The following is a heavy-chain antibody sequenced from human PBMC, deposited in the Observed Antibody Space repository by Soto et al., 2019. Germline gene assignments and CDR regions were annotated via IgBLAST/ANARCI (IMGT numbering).Heavy chain of an antibody. CDR1: GYTFTGYY. CDR3: ARGGYYDSSGYLNDAFDI. V-gene: IGHV1-2*02. J-gene: IGHJ3*02. D-gene: IGHD3-22*01. CDR2: INPNSGGT. Sequence: ASVKVSCKASGYTFTGYYMHWVRQAPGQGLEWMGWINPNSGGTNYAQKFQGRVTMNRDTSISTAYMELSRLRSDDTAVYYCARGGYYDSSGYLNDAFDIWGQGTMVTVSS.